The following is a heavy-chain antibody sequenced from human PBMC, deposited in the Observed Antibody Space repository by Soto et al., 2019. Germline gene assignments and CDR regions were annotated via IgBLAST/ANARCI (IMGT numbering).Heavy chain of an antibody. D-gene: IGHD3-22*01. Sequence: PGGSLRLSCAASGFTFSSYAMHWVRQAPGKGLEWVAVISYDGSNKYYADSVKGRFTISRDNSKNTLYLQMNSLRAEDTAVYYCARVFSTYYYDSSGYWRRSAFDIWGQGTMVTVSS. V-gene: IGHV3-30-3*01. CDR1: GFTFSSYA. CDR2: ISYDGSNK. J-gene: IGHJ3*02. CDR3: ARVFSTYYYDSSGYWRRSAFDI.